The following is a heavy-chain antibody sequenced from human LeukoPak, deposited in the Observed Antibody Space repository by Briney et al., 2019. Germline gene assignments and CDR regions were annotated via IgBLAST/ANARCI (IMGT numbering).Heavy chain of an antibody. V-gene: IGHV4-59*08. J-gene: IGHJ6*02. CDR2: IYSSGST. CDR3: ARLTYSSSWYGNYYYGMDV. D-gene: IGHD6-13*01. CDR1: GGSISNYY. Sequence: PSETLSLTCTVSGGSISNYYWSWIRQPPGKGLEWLGYIYSSGSTNYNPSLKGRVTISVDTSKNQFSLKLSSVTAADTAVYYCARLTYSSSWYGNYYYGMDVWGQGTTVTVSS.